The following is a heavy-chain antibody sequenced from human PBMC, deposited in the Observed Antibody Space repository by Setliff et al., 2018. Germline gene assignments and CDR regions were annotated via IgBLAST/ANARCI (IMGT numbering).Heavy chain of an antibody. D-gene: IGHD6-19*01. CDR2: IIPILGTT. V-gene: IGHV1-69*05. CDR3: ASALIRRVAVAGKSQFDY. CDR1: GGFSTHA. J-gene: IGHJ4*01. Sequence: GASVKVSCKASGGFSTHAISWVRQVPGQGLEWMGGIIPILGTTDYAQNFQGRVTITTDESTSSAYLEMSNLRSEDTAVYYCASALIRRVAVAGKSQFDYWGQGTLFTVSS.